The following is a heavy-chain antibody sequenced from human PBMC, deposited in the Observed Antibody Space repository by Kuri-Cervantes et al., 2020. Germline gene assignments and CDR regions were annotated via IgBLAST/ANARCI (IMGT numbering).Heavy chain of an antibody. CDR3: AVTTGAAAGPKQGDY. V-gene: IGHV3-30*02. CDR2: IASDGNRK. D-gene: IGHD6-13*01. CDR1: QFTLSSSG. J-gene: IGHJ4*02. Sequence: GESLKISCGASQFTLSSSGMHWVRQAPGKGLEWVAYIASDGNRKHYSDSVKGRFTISRDNSKNTLYLQVNSLRAEDTAVYYCAVTTGAAAGPKQGDYWGQGTLVTVSS.